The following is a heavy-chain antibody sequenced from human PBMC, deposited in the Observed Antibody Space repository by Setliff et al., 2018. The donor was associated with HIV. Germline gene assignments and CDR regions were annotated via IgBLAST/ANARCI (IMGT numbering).Heavy chain of an antibody. D-gene: IGHD3-10*01. J-gene: IGHJ4*02. Sequence: TSETLSLTCTVSGGSIRSSDYYWGWIRQPPGKGLEWIGSVYYSGTAYYNRSLKGRVTTSVDTSKNQFSLRLNSVTAADTALFYCARHRVITGSFDYWGQAILVTVSS. V-gene: IGHV4-39*01. CDR2: VYYSGTA. CDR1: GGSIRSSDYY. CDR3: ARHRVITGSFDY.